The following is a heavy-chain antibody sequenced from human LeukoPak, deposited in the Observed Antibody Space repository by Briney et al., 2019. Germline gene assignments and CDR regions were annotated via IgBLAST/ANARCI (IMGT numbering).Heavy chain of an antibody. J-gene: IGHJ4*02. CDR3: ARDTASMIVVVTDFDY. D-gene: IGHD3-22*01. CDR1: GFTFSSYS. Sequence: GGSLRLSCAASGFTFSSYSMNWVRQAPGKVLEWVSYISSSSSTIYYADSVKGRFTTSRDNAKNSLYLQMNSLRAEDTAVYYCARDTASMIVVVTDFDYWGQGTLVTVSS. V-gene: IGHV3-48*01. CDR2: ISSSSSTI.